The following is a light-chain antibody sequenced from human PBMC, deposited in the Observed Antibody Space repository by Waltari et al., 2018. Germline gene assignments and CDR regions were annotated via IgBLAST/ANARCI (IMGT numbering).Light chain of an antibody. Sequence: QSALTQPASVSGSPGQSITISCTGTSSDVGGYNYVSWYQQYPDKAPKLMIYDASKRPSGVSNRFSGYKSGNTASLTISGLQAEDEADYYCCSYAGSSTHVLFGGGTKLTVL. V-gene: IGLV2-23*01. CDR1: SSDVGGYNY. CDR2: DAS. J-gene: IGLJ2*01. CDR3: CSYAGSSTHVL.